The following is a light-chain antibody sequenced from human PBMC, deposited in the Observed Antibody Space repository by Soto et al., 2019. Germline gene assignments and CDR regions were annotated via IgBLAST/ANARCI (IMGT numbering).Light chain of an antibody. J-gene: IGKJ2*01. CDR1: HSISSW. Sequence: DIQMTQSPSTLSASVGDRVTITCRASHSISSWLAWYQQKPGKAPKLLIYKASSLESGVPSRFRGSGSGTEFTLTISSLQPDDFATYYCQQYHSLYTFGQGAKLEIK. CDR3: QQYHSLYT. V-gene: IGKV1-5*03. CDR2: KAS.